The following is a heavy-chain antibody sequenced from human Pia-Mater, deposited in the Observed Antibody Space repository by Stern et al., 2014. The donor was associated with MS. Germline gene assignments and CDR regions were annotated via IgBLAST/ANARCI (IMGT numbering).Heavy chain of an antibody. Sequence: QVQLQESGPGLVQPSQTLSLTCTVSGGSLSSGGYYWSWIRQHPGKGLAWIGYIYYSGSTYYNPSLKSRVTISVDTSKNQFSLKLSSVTAADTAVYYCARAPDYGAYVDYWGQGTLVTVSS. J-gene: IGHJ4*02. V-gene: IGHV4-31*03. CDR3: ARAPDYGAYVDY. CDR2: IYYSGST. D-gene: IGHD4-17*01. CDR1: GGSLSSGGYY.